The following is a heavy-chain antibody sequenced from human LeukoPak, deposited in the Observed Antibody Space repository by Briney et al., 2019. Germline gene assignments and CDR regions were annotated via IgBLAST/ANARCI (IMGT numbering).Heavy chain of an antibody. V-gene: IGHV3-23*01. J-gene: IGHJ4*02. CDR3: AKSNPFYITMIRN. CDR2: ISGSGGST. Sequence: GGSLRLSYAASGFIFDDFAMHWVRQAPGKGLEWVSAISGSGGSTYYADSVKGRFTISRDNSKNTLYLQMNSLRAEDTAVYYCAKSNPFYITMIRNWGQGTLVTVSS. CDR1: GFIFDDFA. D-gene: IGHD3-22*01.